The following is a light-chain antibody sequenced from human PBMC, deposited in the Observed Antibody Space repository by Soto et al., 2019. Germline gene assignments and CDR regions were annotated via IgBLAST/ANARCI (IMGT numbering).Light chain of an antibody. J-gene: IGKJ3*01. Sequence: DIVMTQSPLSLPVTPGEPASISCRSSQSLLHSNGYNYLDWYLQKPGQSPQLLIYLGSNRSSGGPDRLCGSGSGTDFTLKISRVEAEDVGVYYCRQALQTRIFTFGPGTKVDIK. CDR1: QSLLHSNGYNY. CDR3: RQALQTRIFT. CDR2: LGS. V-gene: IGKV2-28*01.